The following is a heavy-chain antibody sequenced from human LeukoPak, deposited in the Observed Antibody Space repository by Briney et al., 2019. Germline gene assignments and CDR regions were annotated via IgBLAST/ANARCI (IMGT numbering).Heavy chain of an antibody. D-gene: IGHD3-22*01. CDR3: ARARLYYYDSSGYQYYFDY. V-gene: IGHV3-53*01. CDR2: XXXXGST. CDR1: GFTVSSNY. Sequence: GGSLRLSCAASGFTVSSNYMSWVRQAPGKXXXXXXXXXXXGSTYYADSVKGRFTISRDNSKNTLYLQMNSLRAEDTAVYYCARARLYYYDSSGYQYYFDYWGQGTLVTVSS. J-gene: IGHJ4*02.